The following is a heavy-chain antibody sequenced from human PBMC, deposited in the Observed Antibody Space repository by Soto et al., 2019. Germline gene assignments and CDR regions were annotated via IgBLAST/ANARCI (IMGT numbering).Heavy chain of an antibody. V-gene: IGHV2-70*01. CDR1: GFSLSTTGMC. D-gene: IGHD5-18*01. CDR3: SRAVGGFTYGYPDY. CDR2: IDWADDK. Sequence: ASGPTLVNPTQTLPLTCTFSGFSLSTTGMCVSWIRQPPGKALEWLALIDWADDKYYSTSLKTRLTISKDTSKNQVVLTMTNVEPVDTATYFCSRAVGGFTYGYPDYWGQGTLVTVSS. J-gene: IGHJ4*02.